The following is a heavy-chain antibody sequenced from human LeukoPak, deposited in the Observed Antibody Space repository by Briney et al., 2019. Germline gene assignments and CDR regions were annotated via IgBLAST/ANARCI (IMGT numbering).Heavy chain of an antibody. J-gene: IGHJ5*02. D-gene: IGHD1-26*01. CDR2: ISSSSSYI. CDR1: GFTLSSYS. CDR3: ARGSSNSGSYYNWFDP. Sequence: RPGGSLRLSCAASGFTLSSYSMRWVRQAPGKGLEWVSSISSSSSYIYYADSVKGRFTISRDNAKNSLFLQMNSLRAEDTAVYYCARGSSNSGSYYNWFDPWGQGTLVTVSS. V-gene: IGHV3-21*01.